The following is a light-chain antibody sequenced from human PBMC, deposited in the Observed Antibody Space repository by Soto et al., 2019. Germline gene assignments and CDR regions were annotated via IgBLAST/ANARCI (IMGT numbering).Light chain of an antibody. CDR3: QHYGSSWT. CDR2: WAS. J-gene: IGKJ1*01. CDR1: QSVLYSSNNKNY. V-gene: IGKV4-1*01. Sequence: DIVMTQSPDSLAVSLGERATINCKSSQSVLYSSNNKNYLAWYQQKPGQPPKLLIYWASTRESGVPDRFSGSGSGTDFTLTISSLQAEDVAVYYCQHYGSSWTFGQGTKVEIK.